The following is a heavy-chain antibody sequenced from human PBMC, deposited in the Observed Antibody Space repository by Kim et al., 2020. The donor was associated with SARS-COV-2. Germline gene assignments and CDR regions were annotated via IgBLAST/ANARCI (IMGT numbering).Heavy chain of an antibody. Sequence: GGSLRLSCAASGFTFSNAWMSWVRQAPGKGLEWVGRIKSKTDGGTTDYAAPVKGRFTISRDDSKNTLYLQMNSLKTEDTAVYYCTTRGAAAGTPHNYYYYGMDVWGQGTTVTVSS. V-gene: IGHV3-15*01. CDR2: IKSKTDGGTT. J-gene: IGHJ6*02. CDR1: GFTFSNAW. D-gene: IGHD6-13*01. CDR3: TTRGAAAGTPHNYYYYGMDV.